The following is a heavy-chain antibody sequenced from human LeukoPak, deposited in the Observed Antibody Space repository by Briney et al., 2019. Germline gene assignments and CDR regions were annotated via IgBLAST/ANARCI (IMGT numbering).Heavy chain of an antibody. CDR3: AELGITMIGGV. CDR2: ISSSGSTI. Sequence: PGGSLRITCAASGFTFSNYWMNWVRQAPGKGLEWVSYISSSGSTIYYADSVKGRFTISRDNAKNSLYLQMNSLRAEDTAVYYCAELGITMIGGVWGKGTTVTISS. V-gene: IGHV3-48*03. CDR1: GFTFSNYW. J-gene: IGHJ6*04. D-gene: IGHD3-10*02.